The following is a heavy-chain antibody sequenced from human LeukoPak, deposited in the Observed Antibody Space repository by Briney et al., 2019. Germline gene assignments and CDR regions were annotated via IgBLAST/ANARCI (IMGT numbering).Heavy chain of an antibody. Sequence: PSETLSLTCTVSGGSISSYYWSWIRQPPGKGLEWIGYIYYSGSTNYNPSLKSRVTISVDTSKNQFSLKLSSVTAADTAVYYCASDSPGAVAGGGPGWFDPWGQGTLVTVSS. V-gene: IGHV4-59*01. D-gene: IGHD6-19*01. CDR1: GGSISSYY. J-gene: IGHJ5*02. CDR2: IYYSGST. CDR3: ASDSPGAVAGGGPGWFDP.